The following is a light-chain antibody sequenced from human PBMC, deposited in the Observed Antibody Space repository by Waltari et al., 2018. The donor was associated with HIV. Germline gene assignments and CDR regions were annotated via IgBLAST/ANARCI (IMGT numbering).Light chain of an antibody. CDR1: SSNIGPNYG. J-gene: IGLJ1*01. V-gene: IGLV1-40*01. CDR3: QSYDNGLTGYV. Sequence: QSVLTQPPSVSGAPGQRVTISCTGSSSNIGPNYGVSGYQQFPGTAPKLLIYANNNRPSGVPDRFSGAKSGTSASLAITGLQAEDEAEYYCQSYDNGLTGYVFGTGTKVTVL. CDR2: ANN.